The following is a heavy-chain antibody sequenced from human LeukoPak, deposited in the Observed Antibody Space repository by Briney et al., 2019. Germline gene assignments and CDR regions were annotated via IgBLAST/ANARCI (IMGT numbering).Heavy chain of an antibody. D-gene: IGHD5-24*01. CDR2: MYYSGST. Sequence: SETLSLTCTVSGGSISNSSYYWRWIRQPPGKGLEWIGSMYYSGSTYYIPSLKSRATISVDTSKKQFPLKLSSVTAADTAVYYCARHGRMGTINRSYWGQGTLVTVSS. CDR3: ARHGRMGTINRSY. CDR1: GGSISNSSYY. J-gene: IGHJ4*02. V-gene: IGHV4-39*01.